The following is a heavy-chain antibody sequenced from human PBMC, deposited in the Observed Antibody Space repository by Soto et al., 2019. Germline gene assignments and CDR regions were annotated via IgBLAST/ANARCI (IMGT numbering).Heavy chain of an antibody. D-gene: IGHD6-13*01. Sequence: GGSLRLSCAASGFSVSSNYMTWVRQAPGKGLEWVSFIYSGGSKYYADSVKGRFTISRDSSKNTLYLQMNNLRAEDTAVYFCASRKVAAGLWWDGSFDIWGQGTVVTVSS. V-gene: IGHV3-53*01. CDR3: ASRKVAAGLWWDGSFDI. CDR1: GFSVSSNY. J-gene: IGHJ3*02. CDR2: IYSGGSK.